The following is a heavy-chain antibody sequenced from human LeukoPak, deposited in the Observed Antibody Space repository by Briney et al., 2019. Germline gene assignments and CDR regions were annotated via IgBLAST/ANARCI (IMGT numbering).Heavy chain of an antibody. CDR3: ARHDSYYDFWSGYSSEYFQH. D-gene: IGHD3-3*01. CDR2: INTDGSST. V-gene: IGHV3-74*01. Sequence: GGSLRLSCAASGFTFSSYWMHWVRQAPGKGLVWVSRINTDGSSTSYVDSVKGRFTISRDNAKNTLYLQMNSLRAEDTAVYYCARHDSYYDFWSGYSSEYFQHWGQGTLVTVSS. CDR1: GFTFSSYW. J-gene: IGHJ1*01.